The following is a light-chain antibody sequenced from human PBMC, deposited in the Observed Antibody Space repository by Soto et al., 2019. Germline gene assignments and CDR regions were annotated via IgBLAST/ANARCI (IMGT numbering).Light chain of an antibody. J-gene: IGKJ4*01. Sequence: DIQMTQSPSTLSAIVGDRVTITCRASQSINRGLAWYQQKPGKAPKVLIYDASTLQSGVPSRFSGSGSGTEFTLTISSLQPDDFAIYYCQQYNNFPLTFGGGTEVGI. V-gene: IGKV1-5*01. CDR1: QSINRG. CDR3: QQYNNFPLT. CDR2: DAS.